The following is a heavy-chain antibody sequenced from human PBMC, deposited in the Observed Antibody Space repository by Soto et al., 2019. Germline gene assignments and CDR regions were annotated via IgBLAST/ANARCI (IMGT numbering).Heavy chain of an antibody. CDR2: ISGSGGST. CDR1: GFTFSSYA. CDR3: AKGGYELQRVFDY. J-gene: IGHJ4*02. D-gene: IGHD2-2*01. V-gene: IGHV3-23*01. Sequence: EVQVLESGGGLVQPGGSLRLSCAASGFTFSSYAMSWVRQAPGKGLEWVSAISGSGGSTYYADSVKGRFTISRDNSKNTLYLKMSSLRAEDKDVYYCAKGGYELQRVFDYWGQGALVTVSS.